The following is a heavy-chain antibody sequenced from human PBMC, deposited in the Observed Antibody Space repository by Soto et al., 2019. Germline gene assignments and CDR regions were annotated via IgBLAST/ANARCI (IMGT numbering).Heavy chain of an antibody. D-gene: IGHD1-26*01. V-gene: IGHV4-4*02. CDR1: GGSISSSNW. CDR2: SYHSGST. J-gene: IGHJ4*02. Sequence: QVQLQESGPGLVKPSGTLSLTCAVSGGSISSSNWWSWVRQPPGKGLEWIGESYHSGSTNYNPSLKSRVTISVDKAKSQFSLKLSSVTAADTAVYYCASSGKIVGAITGYYFDYWGQGTLVTVSS. CDR3: ASSGKIVGAITGYYFDY.